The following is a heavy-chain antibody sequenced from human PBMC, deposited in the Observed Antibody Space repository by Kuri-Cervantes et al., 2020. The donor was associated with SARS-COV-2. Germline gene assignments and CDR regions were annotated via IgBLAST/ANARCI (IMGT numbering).Heavy chain of an antibody. CDR2: ISGSGETI. CDR1: GFTFRSYA. V-gene: IGHV3-23*01. J-gene: IGHJ6*02. Sequence: GGSLRLSCAASGFTFRSYAMTWVRQAPGKGLEWVSVISGSGETIHYADSVQGRFTTSRDNSKKMLYLQMKSLRAEDTATYYCDLEIMSFFGMDVWGQGTTVTVSS. CDR3: DLEIMSFFGMDV. D-gene: IGHD2-8*01.